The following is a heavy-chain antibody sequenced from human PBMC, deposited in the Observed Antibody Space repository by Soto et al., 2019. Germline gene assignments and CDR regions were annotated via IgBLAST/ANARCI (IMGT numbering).Heavy chain of an antibody. V-gene: IGHV3-30*18. J-gene: IGHJ6*02. Sequence: PGGSLRLSCAASGFTFSSYGMHWVRQAPGKGLEWVAVISYDGSNKYYADSVKGRFTISRDNSKNTLYLQMNSLRAEDTAVYYCAKGEGIYPSYYYYGMDVWGQGTTVTVSS. CDR2: ISYDGSNK. D-gene: IGHD3-16*01. CDR3: AKGEGIYPSYYYYGMDV. CDR1: GFTFSSYG.